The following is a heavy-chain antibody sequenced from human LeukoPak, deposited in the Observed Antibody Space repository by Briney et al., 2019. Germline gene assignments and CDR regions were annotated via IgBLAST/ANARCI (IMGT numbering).Heavy chain of an antibody. Sequence: PGASLRLSCAASGFTFSNYAMSWVRQAPGKGLEWVSAITGSGGNTYYADSVKGRFTISRDNSKNTVFLQMNSLRAEDTAVYYCAKWGDYDVLTGYYVSDYWGQGTVVSVSS. J-gene: IGHJ4*02. CDR2: ITGSGGNT. D-gene: IGHD3-9*01. CDR3: AKWGDYDVLTGYYVSDY. V-gene: IGHV3-23*01. CDR1: GFTFSNYA.